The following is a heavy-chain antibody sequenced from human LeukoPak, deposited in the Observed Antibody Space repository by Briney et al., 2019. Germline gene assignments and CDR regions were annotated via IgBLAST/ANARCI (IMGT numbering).Heavy chain of an antibody. CDR3: ARQNPAASGQGLDY. CDR2: IYYSGIT. CDR1: GDSVSSYY. V-gene: IGHV4-59*08. D-gene: IGHD6-13*01. Sequence: SETLSLTCTVSGDSVSSYYWGWIRQPPGKGMEWIAYIYYSGITNYNPSLKRRVTISLDTPKNQISLKLSSVTAADTAVYYCARQNPAASGQGLDYWGQGTLVTVSS. J-gene: IGHJ4*02.